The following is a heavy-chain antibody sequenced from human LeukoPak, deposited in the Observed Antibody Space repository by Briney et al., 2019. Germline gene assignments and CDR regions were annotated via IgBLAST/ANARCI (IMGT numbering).Heavy chain of an antibody. V-gene: IGHV4-38-2*02. CDR2: IYHSGST. D-gene: IGHD2-2*01. J-gene: IGHJ3*02. CDR1: GYSINSGYY. Sequence: ASETLSLTCTVSGYSINSGYYWGWIRQPPGKGLEWIGSIYHSGSTYYNPSLKSRVIISVDTSKNQFSLKLSSVTAADTAVYYCARDPRSKAFDIWGQGTMVTVSS. CDR3: ARDPRSKAFDI.